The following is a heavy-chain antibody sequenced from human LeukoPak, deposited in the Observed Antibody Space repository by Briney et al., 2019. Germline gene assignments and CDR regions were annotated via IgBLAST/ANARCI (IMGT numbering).Heavy chain of an antibody. D-gene: IGHD3-22*01. Sequence: TLSLTCAVYGGSFSGYYWSWIRQPPGKGLEWIGEINHSGSTNYNPSLKSRVTISVDTSKNQFSLKLSSVTAADTAVYYCARGLRGFYYDSSGYIDYWGQGTLVTVSS. J-gene: IGHJ4*02. V-gene: IGHV4-34*01. CDR1: GGSFSGYY. CDR2: INHSGST. CDR3: ARGLRGFYYDSSGYIDY.